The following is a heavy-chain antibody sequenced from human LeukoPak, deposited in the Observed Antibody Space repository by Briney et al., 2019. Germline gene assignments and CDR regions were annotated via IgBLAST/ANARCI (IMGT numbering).Heavy chain of an antibody. J-gene: IGHJ4*02. CDR3: ARGRGHSSDY. CDR2: INHSGST. CDR1: GGSFSGYY. Sequence: PSETLSLTCAVYGGSFSGYYWSWIRQPPGKGLEWIGEINHSGSTNYNPSLKSRVTISVDTSKNQFSLTLSSVTAADTAVYYCARGRGHSSDYWGQGTLVTVSS. V-gene: IGHV4-34*01. D-gene: IGHD5-18*01.